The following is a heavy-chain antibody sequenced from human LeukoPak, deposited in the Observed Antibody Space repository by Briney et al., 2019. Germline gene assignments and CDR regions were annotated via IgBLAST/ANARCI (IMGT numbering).Heavy chain of an antibody. CDR1: GFTFSSYG. V-gene: IGHV3-33*01. Sequence: PGGSLRLSCAASGFTFSSYGMHWVRQAPGKGLEWVAVIWYDGSNKYYADSVKGRFTISRDNSKNTLYLQMNSLRAEDTAVYYCARDTLNYDFWSGDYYYYGMDVWGQGTTVTVSS. CDR3: ARDTLNYDFWSGDYYYYGMDV. D-gene: IGHD3-3*01. J-gene: IGHJ6*02. CDR2: IWYDGSNK.